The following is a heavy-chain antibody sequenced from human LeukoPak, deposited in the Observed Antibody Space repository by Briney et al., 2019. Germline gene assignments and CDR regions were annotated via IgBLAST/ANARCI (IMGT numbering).Heavy chain of an antibody. CDR3: ARGPYSSGWLPYYYYYYMDV. Sequence: ASVKVSCKASGGTFSSYAISWVRQAPGQGLEWMGGIIPIFGTANYAQKFQGRVTITADKSTSTAYMELSSLRSEDTAVYYCARGPYSSGWLPYYYYYYMDVWGKGTTVTVSS. CDR1: GGTFSSYA. CDR2: IIPIFGTA. V-gene: IGHV1-69*06. J-gene: IGHJ6*03. D-gene: IGHD6-19*01.